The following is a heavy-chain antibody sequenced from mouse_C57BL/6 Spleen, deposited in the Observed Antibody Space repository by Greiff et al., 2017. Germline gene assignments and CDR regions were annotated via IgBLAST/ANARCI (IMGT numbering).Heavy chain of an antibody. D-gene: IGHD4-1*01. CDR1: GYAFSSSW. Sequence: VKLQESGPELVKPGASVKISCKASGYAFSSSWMNWVKQRPGKGLEWLGRIYPGDGDTNYNGKFKGKATLTADKSSSTAYMHLSSRPSEDSAVYFCARMGRGYYFDYWGQGTTLTVAS. V-gene: IGHV1-82*01. CDR2: IYPGDGDT. CDR3: ARMGRGYYFDY. J-gene: IGHJ2*01.